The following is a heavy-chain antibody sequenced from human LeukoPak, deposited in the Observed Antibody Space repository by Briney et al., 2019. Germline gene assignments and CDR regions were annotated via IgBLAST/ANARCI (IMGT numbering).Heavy chain of an antibody. CDR1: GFTFNTYW. Sequence: PGGSLRLSCAGSGFTFNTYWMHWVRQAPGKGLVWVSRINGDASSTNYADSVKGRFTISRDNAKNTLYLQMDNLRAEDTAVYYCAREGGIAAAGTFDYWGQGTLVTVSS. V-gene: IGHV3-74*01. J-gene: IGHJ4*02. CDR3: AREGGIAAAGTFDY. CDR2: INGDASST. D-gene: IGHD6-13*01.